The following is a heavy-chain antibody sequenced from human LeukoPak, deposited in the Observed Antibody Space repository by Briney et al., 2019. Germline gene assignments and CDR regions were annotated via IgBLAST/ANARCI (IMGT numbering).Heavy chain of an antibody. J-gene: IGHJ4*02. D-gene: IGHD6-13*01. CDR1: GYSISSGYY. V-gene: IGHV4-38-2*02. CDR2: IYHSGST. Sequence: SETLSLTCTVSGYSISSGYYWGWIRQPPGKGLEWIGSIYHSGSTYYNPSLKSRVTISVDTSKNQFSLKLSSVTAADTAVYYCARLGIYSSSLDYWGQGTLVTVSS. CDR3: ARLGIYSSSLDY.